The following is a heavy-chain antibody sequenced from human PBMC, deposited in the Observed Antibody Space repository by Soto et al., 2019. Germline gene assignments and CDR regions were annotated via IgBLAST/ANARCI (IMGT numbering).Heavy chain of an antibody. CDR3: ARGPRGVYGNDY. V-gene: IGHV3-74*01. J-gene: IGHJ4*02. Sequence: EVQLVESGGGLVQPGGSLRLSCEASGFTFSNDWMHWVGQPPGKGLVWVSRINMDGSSTNYADSVKGRFTISRDKAKNTLYLQMNSLRVDDTAIYFCARGPRGVYGNDYWGQGALVTVSS. CDR2: INMDGSST. D-gene: IGHD2-8*02. CDR1: GFTFSNDW.